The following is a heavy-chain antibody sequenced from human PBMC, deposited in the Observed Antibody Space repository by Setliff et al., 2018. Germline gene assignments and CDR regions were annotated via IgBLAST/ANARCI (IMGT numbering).Heavy chain of an antibody. V-gene: IGHV4-34*01. CDR1: GGSFSGYY. J-gene: IGHJ4*02. CDR3: AISIGGSYYRWADY. Sequence: PSETLSLTCAVYGGSFSGYYWSWIRQPPGKGLEWIGEINHSGSTNYNPSLKSRVTISVDTSKNQFSLKLSSVTAADTAVYYCAISIGGSYYRWADYWGQGTLVTVSS. D-gene: IGHD1-26*01. CDR2: INHSGST.